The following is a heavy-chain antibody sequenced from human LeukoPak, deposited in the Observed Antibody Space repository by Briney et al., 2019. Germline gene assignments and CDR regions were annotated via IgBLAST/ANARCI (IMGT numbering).Heavy chain of an antibody. CDR1: GYTFTSYY. D-gene: IGHD2-15*01. V-gene: IGHV1-46*01. CDR2: INPSGGST. J-gene: IGHJ6*02. Sequence: ASVKVSCNASGYTFTSYYMHWVRQAPGQGLEWMGIINPSGGSTSYAQKFQGRVTMTRDTSTSTVYMELSSLRSEDTAVYYCARDLLKLAKDVVVVVAATRYYYGMDVWGQGTTVTVSS. CDR3: ARDLLKLAKDVVVVVAATRYYYGMDV.